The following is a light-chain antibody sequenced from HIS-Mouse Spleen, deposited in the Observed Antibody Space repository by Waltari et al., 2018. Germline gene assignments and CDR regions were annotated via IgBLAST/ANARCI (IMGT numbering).Light chain of an antibody. CDR1: STDAGCYNL. J-gene: IGLJ3*02. CDR3: CSYAGSSTWV. V-gene: IGLV2-23*01. Sequence: SALTQPPSVSGSPGQSITIPCTVTSTDAGCYNLVSWYQQHPGKAPKLMIYEGSKRPSGVSNRFSGSKSGNTASLTISGLQAEDEADYYCCSYAGSSTWVFGGGTKLTVL. CDR2: EGS.